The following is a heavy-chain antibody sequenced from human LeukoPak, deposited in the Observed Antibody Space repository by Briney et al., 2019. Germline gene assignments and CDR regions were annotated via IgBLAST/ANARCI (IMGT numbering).Heavy chain of an antibody. D-gene: IGHD5-18*01. V-gene: IGHV3-30*03. Sequence: PGRSLRLSCAASGFTFSSYGMHWVRQAPGKGLEWVAVISYDGSNKYYADSVKGRFTISRDNSKNTLYLQMNSLRAEDTAVYYCARGYSYGDFDYWGQGTLVTVSS. CDR1: GFTFSSYG. CDR2: ISYDGSNK. J-gene: IGHJ4*02. CDR3: ARGYSYGDFDY.